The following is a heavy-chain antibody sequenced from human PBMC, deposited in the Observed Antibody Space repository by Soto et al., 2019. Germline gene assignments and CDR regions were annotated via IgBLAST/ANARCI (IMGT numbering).Heavy chain of an antibody. Sequence: SETLSLTCTVSGGSISSYYWSWIRQPPGKGLEWIGYIYYSGITNYNPSLKSRVTISVDTSKNQFSLKLSSVTAADTAVYYCGRLPWADYGRTFDPWGPGTLVTVS. V-gene: IGHV4-59*01. CDR3: GRLPWADYGRTFDP. D-gene: IGHD4-17*01. CDR1: GGSISSYY. J-gene: IGHJ5*02. CDR2: IYYSGIT.